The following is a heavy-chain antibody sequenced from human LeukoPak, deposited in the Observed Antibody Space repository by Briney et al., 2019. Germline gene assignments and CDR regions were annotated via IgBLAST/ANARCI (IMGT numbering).Heavy chain of an antibody. CDR2: ISGSGGST. J-gene: IGHJ4*02. Sequence: LPGGSLRLSCAASGFTFSSYAMSWVRQAPGKGLEWVSAISGSGGSTYYADSVKGRFTISRDNSKNTLYLQMNSLRAEDTAVYYCEKGERAYCGGDCYYDYWGQGTLVTVSS. V-gene: IGHV3-23*01. D-gene: IGHD2-21*02. CDR1: GFTFSSYA. CDR3: EKGERAYCGGDCYYDY.